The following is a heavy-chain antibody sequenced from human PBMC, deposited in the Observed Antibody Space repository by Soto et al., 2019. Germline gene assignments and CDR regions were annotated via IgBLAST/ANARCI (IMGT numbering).Heavy chain of an antibody. V-gene: IGHV3-74*01. J-gene: IGHJ4*02. CDR2: INGDGGTI. CDR3: TRGGNYYFDY. Sequence: EVQLVEAGGGLVQPGGSLRLSCAASGFTFSTSWIHWVRQAPGKGLVWVSRINGDGGTINYADSVKGDFAIPRDNAKNTVYLQMNSLSADDTAVYYCTRGGNYYFDYWGPGTLVTVSS. D-gene: IGHD1-7*01. CDR1: GFTFSTSW.